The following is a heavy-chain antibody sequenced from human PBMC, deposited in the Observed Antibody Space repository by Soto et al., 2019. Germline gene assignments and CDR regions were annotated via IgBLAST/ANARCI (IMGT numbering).Heavy chain of an antibody. J-gene: IGHJ4*02. D-gene: IGHD6-19*01. CDR2: ISRSSRSI. CDR1: GSTFSSYS. CDR3: ARETQWLELFDY. V-gene: IGHV3-48*02. Sequence: GGSLRLSCAASGSTFSSYSMNWVRQAPGKGLEWVSYISRSSRSIYYADSVQGRFTISRDNAKNSLYLQMNSLRDEDTAVYFCARETQWLELFDYWGQGTQVTVSS.